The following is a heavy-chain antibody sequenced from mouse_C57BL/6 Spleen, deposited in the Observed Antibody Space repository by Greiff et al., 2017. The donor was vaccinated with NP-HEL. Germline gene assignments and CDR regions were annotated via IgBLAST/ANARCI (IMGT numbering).Heavy chain of an antibody. J-gene: IGHJ1*03. V-gene: IGHV3-1*01. D-gene: IGHD3-3*01. Sequence: EVQLQESGPGMVKPSQSLSLTCTVTGYSITSGYDWHWIRHFPGNKLEWMGYISYSGSTNYNPSLKSRISITHDTSKNHFFLKLNSVTTEDTATYYCARAVGGYWYFDVWGTGTTVTVSS. CDR3: ARAVGGYWYFDV. CDR1: GYSITSGYD. CDR2: ISYSGST.